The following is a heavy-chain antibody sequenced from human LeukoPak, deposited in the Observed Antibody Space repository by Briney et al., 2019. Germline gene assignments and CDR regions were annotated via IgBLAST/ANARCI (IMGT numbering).Heavy chain of an antibody. Sequence: GGSLRLSCTASGFTFSSYSMNWVRQAPGKGLEWVSYISSSSSTIYYADSVKGRFTISRDNAKNSLYLQMNSLRAEDTAVYYCARDTYYYGVGTLGWGQGTLVTVSS. CDR1: GFTFSSYS. CDR3: ARDTYYYGVGTLG. CDR2: ISSSSSTI. J-gene: IGHJ4*02. V-gene: IGHV3-48*04. D-gene: IGHD3-10*01.